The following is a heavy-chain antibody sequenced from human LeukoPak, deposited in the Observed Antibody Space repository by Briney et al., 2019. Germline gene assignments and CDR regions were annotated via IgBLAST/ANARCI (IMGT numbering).Heavy chain of an antibody. D-gene: IGHD3-22*01. CDR2: ISSSGSTI. V-gene: IGHV3-48*03. Sequence: GGSLRLSCAASGFTFSSYEMNWVRQAPGKGLEWVSYISSSGSTIYYADSVKGRFTISRDNAKNSPYLQMNSLRAEDTAVYYRARDDYDSGDLNAFDIWGQGTMVTVSS. CDR1: GFTFSSYE. J-gene: IGHJ3*02. CDR3: ARDDYDSGDLNAFDI.